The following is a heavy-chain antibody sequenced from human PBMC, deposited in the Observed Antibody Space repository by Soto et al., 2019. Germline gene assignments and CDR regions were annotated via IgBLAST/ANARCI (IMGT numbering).Heavy chain of an antibody. V-gene: IGHV4-30-4*01. CDR3: ARTGGRYDSGDYGELD. CDR2: IYYSGST. D-gene: IGHD4-17*01. J-gene: IGHJ4*02. CDR1: GGSISSGDYF. Sequence: QVQLQESGPGLVKPSQTLSLTCTVSGGSISSGDYFWSWIRQPPGKGLEWIGYIYYSGSTYYNPSLKSRVNISVEKAKNPFSLKLRSVTAADTAVYYCARTGGRYDSGDYGELDRGQGTPGTVSS.